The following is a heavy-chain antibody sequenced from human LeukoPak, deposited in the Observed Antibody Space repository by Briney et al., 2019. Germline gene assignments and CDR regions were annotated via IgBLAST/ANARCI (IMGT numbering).Heavy chain of an antibody. Sequence: PGGSLRLSCATSGFIFSRYWMSWVRQAPGKGLEWVANINQDESERNYVDSVKGRFTISRDNSKNTLYLQMNSLRAEDTAVYYCARDYYGPDWGQGTLVTVSS. V-gene: IGHV3-7*01. CDR2: INQDESER. CDR1: GFIFSRYW. D-gene: IGHD3-10*01. J-gene: IGHJ4*02. CDR3: ARDYYGPD.